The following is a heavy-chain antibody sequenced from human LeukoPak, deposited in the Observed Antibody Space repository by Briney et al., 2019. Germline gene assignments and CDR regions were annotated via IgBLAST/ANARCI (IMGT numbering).Heavy chain of an antibody. J-gene: IGHJ1*01. Sequence: PSETLSLTCTVSGGSISISNYYWGWIRQPPGRGLEWIGSISYSGTYYNPSLKSRVTISVDTSKNQFSLKLSSVTAADTAVYYCAAKQWLVRRGYFQHWGQGTLVTVSS. V-gene: IGHV4-39*07. D-gene: IGHD6-19*01. CDR1: GGSISISNYY. CDR3: AAKQWLVRRGYFQH. CDR2: ISYSGT.